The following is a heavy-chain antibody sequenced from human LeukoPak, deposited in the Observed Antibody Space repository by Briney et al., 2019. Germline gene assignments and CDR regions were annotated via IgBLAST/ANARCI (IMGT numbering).Heavy chain of an antibody. CDR1: GGSFSGYY. CDR2: INHSGST. J-gene: IGHJ4*01. D-gene: IGHD3-16*01. CDR3: ARQGDDY. V-gene: IGHV4-34*01. Sequence: SETLSLTCAVYGGSFSGYYWSWIRQPPGKGLEWIGEINHSGSTNYNPSLKSRVTISVDTSKNQFSLKLSSVTAADTAVYYCARQGDDYWVHGTLVTVSS.